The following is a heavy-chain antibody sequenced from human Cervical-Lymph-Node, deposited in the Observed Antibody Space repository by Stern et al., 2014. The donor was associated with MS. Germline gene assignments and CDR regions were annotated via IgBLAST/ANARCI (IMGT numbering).Heavy chain of an antibody. CDR1: GFTFKNYG. J-gene: IGHJ4*02. D-gene: IGHD3-16*02. CDR3: AKDRYRSSIDY. V-gene: IGHV3-30*18. CDR2: ISYDGSDK. Sequence: QDQLVQSGGGVVQPGRSLRLSCAVSGFTFKNYGMHWVRQAPGKGLEWVAVISYDGSDKYYADSVKGRFTISRDNSKNTMYLQLSSLRAEDTAVYYCAKDRYRSSIDYWGQGTLVTVSS.